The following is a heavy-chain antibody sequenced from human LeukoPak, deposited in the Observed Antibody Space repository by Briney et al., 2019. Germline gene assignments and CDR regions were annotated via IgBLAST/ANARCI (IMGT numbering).Heavy chain of an antibody. CDR2: INHSGST. CDR3: ARRRHYDFWSGYYRDNWFDP. Sequence: SETLSLTRAVCGGSFSGYYWSWIRQPPGKGLEWIGEINHSGSTNYNPSLKSRVTISVDTSKNQFSLKQSSVTAADTAVYYCARRRHYDFWSGYYRDNWFDPWGQGTLVTVSS. CDR1: GGSFSGYY. D-gene: IGHD3-3*01. V-gene: IGHV4-34*01. J-gene: IGHJ5*02.